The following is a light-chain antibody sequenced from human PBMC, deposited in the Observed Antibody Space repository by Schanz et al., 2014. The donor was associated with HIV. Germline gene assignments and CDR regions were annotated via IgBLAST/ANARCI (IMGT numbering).Light chain of an antibody. V-gene: IGLV2-14*02. Sequence: QSALTQPASVSGSPGQSITISCTGTTSDVGSYNLVSWYQQHPGKAPKLMIYGVSNRPSGVSNRFSGSKSGNTASLTISGLQAEDEADYYCNSYTSKNTPIFGGGTKLTVL. J-gene: IGLJ2*01. CDR1: TSDVGSYNL. CDR3: NSYTSKNTPI. CDR2: GVS.